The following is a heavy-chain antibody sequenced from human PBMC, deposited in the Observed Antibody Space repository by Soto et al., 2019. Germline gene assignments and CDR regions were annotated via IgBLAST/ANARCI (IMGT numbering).Heavy chain of an antibody. CDR2: IYYSGST. CDR1: GGSISSSSYY. Sequence: PSETLSLTCTVSGGSISSSSYYWGWIRQPPGKGLEWIGSIYYSGSTYYNPSLKSRVTISVDTSKNQFSLKLSSVTAADTAVYYCARHLGSMVVAATGGYNWFDPRGQGTLVTVSS. V-gene: IGHV4-39*01. J-gene: IGHJ5*02. D-gene: IGHD2-15*01. CDR3: ARHLGSMVVAATGGYNWFDP.